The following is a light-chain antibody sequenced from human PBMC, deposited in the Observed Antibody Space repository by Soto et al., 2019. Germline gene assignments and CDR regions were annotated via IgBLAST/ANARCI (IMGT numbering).Light chain of an antibody. CDR3: SSYTSSSTRV. Sequence: QSALTQPASVSGSPGQSITISCTGTSSDVGGYNYVSWYQQHPDKAPKLMIYDVSNRPSGVSNRFSGYKSGNTASLTISGLQAEDEADYYCSSYTSSSTRVFGGGTKLTVL. V-gene: IGLV2-14*01. CDR1: SSDVGGYNY. CDR2: DVS. J-gene: IGLJ2*01.